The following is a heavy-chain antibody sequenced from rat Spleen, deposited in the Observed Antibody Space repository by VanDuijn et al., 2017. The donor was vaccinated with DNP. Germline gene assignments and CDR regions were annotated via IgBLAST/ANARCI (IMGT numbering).Heavy chain of an antibody. CDR2: ISYDGSST. CDR1: GFTFSDYY. D-gene: IGHD1-9*01. J-gene: IGHJ2*01. V-gene: IGHV5-20*01. CDR3: TTESTYYGYFDY. Sequence: EVQLVESGGGPVLPGRSLKLSCVASGFTFSDYYMAWIRQAPRKGLEWVASISYDGSSTYYRDSVKGRFTISRDNAKSSLYLQMDSLRSEDTATYYCTTESTYYGYFDYWGQGVMVPVSS.